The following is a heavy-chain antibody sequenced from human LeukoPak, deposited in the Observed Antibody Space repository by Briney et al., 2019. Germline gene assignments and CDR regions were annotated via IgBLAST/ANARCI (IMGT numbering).Heavy chain of an antibody. D-gene: IGHD3-10*01. CDR3: AKDYYGSGSPDAFDI. Sequence: GGSLRLSCAASGFTFGIYWMSWVRQAPGKGREWVANIKEDGSEKYYADSVKGRFTISRENSKNTLYLQMNSLRAEDTAVYYCAKDYYGSGSPDAFDIWGQGTMVTVSS. J-gene: IGHJ3*02. CDR1: GFTFGIYW. V-gene: IGHV3-7*01. CDR2: IKEDGSEK.